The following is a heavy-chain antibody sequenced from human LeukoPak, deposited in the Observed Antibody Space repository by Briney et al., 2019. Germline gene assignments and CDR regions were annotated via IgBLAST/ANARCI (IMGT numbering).Heavy chain of an antibody. CDR2: ISGSGGST. Sequence: GGSLRLSCAASGFTFSSYAMSWVRQAPGKGLEWVSAISGSGGSTYYADSVKGRFTISRDNSKNTLYLQMNSLRAEDTAVYYCAKDLYDYYDSSGYLILDYWGQGTLVTVSS. CDR1: GFTFSSYA. J-gene: IGHJ4*02. CDR3: AKDLYDYYDSSGYLILDY. V-gene: IGHV3-23*01. D-gene: IGHD3-22*01.